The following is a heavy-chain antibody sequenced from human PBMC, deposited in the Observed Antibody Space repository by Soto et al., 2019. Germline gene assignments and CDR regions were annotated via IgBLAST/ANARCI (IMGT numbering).Heavy chain of an antibody. CDR2: ISGSGGST. CDR1: GFTFSSYA. V-gene: IGHV3-23*01. D-gene: IGHD6-19*01. J-gene: IGHJ4*02. Sequence: EVQLLESGGGLVQPGGSLRLSCAASGFTFSSYAMSWVRQAPGKGLEWVSGISGSGGSTHYADSVKGRFTISRDNSKNTLYLQMNSLRAEDTAVYYCAKIRVEAVAGHFDYWGQGTLVTVSS. CDR3: AKIRVEAVAGHFDY.